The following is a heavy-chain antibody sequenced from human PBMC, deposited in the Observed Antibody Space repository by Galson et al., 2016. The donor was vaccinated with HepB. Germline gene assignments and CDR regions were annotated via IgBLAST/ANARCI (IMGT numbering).Heavy chain of an antibody. CDR1: GFTFSSYW. J-gene: IGHJ6*02. CDR2: ISSDGSTT. CDR3: ARDWSEIDYDVLTANYYYYHYGMDV. V-gene: IGHV3-74*01. D-gene: IGHD3-9*01. Sequence: SLRLSCAASGFTFSSYWMHWVRQAPGRGLVWVSRISSDGSTTDYADSVKGRFTISRDNVKNTVYLQMNSLRAEGTAVYYCARDWSEIDYDVLTANYYYYHYGMDVWGQGTTVTVSS.